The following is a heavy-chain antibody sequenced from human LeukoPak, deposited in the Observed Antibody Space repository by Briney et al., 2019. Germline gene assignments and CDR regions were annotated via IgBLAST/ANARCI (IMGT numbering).Heavy chain of an antibody. Sequence: GGSLRLSYAASGFTFDDYGMSWVRQAPGKGLEWVSGINWNGGSTGYADSVKGRFTISRDNAKNSLYLQMNSLRAEDTALYYCARAPESEWLVRYFDLWGRGTLVTVSS. CDR1: GFTFDDYG. CDR3: ARAPESEWLVRYFDL. D-gene: IGHD6-19*01. V-gene: IGHV3-20*03. CDR2: INWNGGST. J-gene: IGHJ2*01.